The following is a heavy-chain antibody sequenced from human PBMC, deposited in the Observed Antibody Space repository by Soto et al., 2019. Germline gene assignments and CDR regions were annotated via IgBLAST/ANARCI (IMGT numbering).Heavy chain of an antibody. D-gene: IGHD4-4*01. J-gene: IGHJ4*02. CDR1: GFTFSSYG. V-gene: IGHV3-30*18. Sequence: GGSLRLSCAASGFTFSSYGMHWVRQAPGKGLEWVAVISYDGSNKYYADYVKGRFTISRDNSRNTLYLQMNSLRAEETAVYYCAKDSVGNSVFDYWVQGTLVTVSS. CDR2: ISYDGSNK. CDR3: AKDSVGNSVFDY.